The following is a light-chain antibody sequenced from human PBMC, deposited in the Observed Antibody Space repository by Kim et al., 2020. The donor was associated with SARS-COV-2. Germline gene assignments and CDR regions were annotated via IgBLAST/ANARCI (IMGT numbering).Light chain of an antibody. Sequence: YPGERATLSCRATQSVTNTFLAWYQQKPGQAPRLLIYGASSRATGIPDRFSGSGSGTDFTLTISRLEPEDFAVYYCQQYGSSPFTFGPGTKVDIK. J-gene: IGKJ3*01. V-gene: IGKV3-20*01. CDR2: GAS. CDR1: QSVTNTF. CDR3: QQYGSSPFT.